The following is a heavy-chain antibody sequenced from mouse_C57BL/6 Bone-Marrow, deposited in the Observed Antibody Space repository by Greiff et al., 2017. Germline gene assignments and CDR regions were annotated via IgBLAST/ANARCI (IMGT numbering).Heavy chain of an antibody. CDR3: ARWGSCGGAWFAY. Sequence: VQLQQSGAELARPGASVKMSCKASGYTFTSYTMHWVKQRPGQGLEWIGYINPSSGYTKYNQKFKDKATLTADKSSSTAYMQLSSLTSEDSAVYDGARWGSCGGAWFAYWGQGTLLTVSA. J-gene: IGHJ3*01. CDR1: GYTFTSYT. V-gene: IGHV1-4*01. CDR2: INPSSGYT.